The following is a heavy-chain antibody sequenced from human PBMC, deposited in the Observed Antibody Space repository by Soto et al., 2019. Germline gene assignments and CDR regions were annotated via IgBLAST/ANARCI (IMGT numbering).Heavy chain of an antibody. V-gene: IGHV3-23*01. CDR1: GFTFSSYG. CDR2: LSGSGDTT. Sequence: PGGALRLSSAASGFTFSSYGMNWVRQAPGKGLEWVSALSGSGDTTYYADSVRGRFSISRDNSKNTLYLQMSSLRGVDTAVYYCAKGTQFFYYYAMDVWGQGTTVTVSS. CDR3: AKGTQFFYYYAMDV. J-gene: IGHJ6*02.